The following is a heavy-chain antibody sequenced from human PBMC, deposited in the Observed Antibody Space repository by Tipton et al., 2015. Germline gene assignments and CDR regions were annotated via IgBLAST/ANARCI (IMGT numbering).Heavy chain of an antibody. J-gene: IGHJ4*02. D-gene: IGHD4-23*01. Sequence: LRLSCSVSSDSISKYYWSWIRQPPGKELEWIGYIQYSGSTNYNPSLKSRVTISVDTSKTQFSLKMSSVTASDTAVYYCARARGRHGGLFDSWGQGILVTLPS. V-gene: IGHV4-59*01. CDR1: SDSISKYY. CDR2: IQYSGST. CDR3: ARARGRHGGLFDS.